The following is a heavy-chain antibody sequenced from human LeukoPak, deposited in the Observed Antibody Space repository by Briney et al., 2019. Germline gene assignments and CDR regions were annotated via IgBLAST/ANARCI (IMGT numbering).Heavy chain of an antibody. V-gene: IGHV3-23*01. CDR1: GFTFSSYA. Sequence: PGGSLRLSCAASGFTFSSYAMSWVRQVPGKGLEWVSAISGSGSSTYYADSVKGRFTISRDNSKNTLYLQMNSLRAEDTAVYYCAKDDSCGHYCLPKNFGYWGQGTLVTVSS. CDR3: AKDDSCGHYCLPKNFGY. D-gene: IGHD3-22*01. J-gene: IGHJ4*02. CDR2: ISGSGSST.